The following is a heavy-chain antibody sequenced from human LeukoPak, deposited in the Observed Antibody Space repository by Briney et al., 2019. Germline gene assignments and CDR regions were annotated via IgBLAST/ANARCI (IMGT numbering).Heavy chain of an antibody. CDR3: AKAGGAHYYDSSGYYVDYYYYYMDV. V-gene: IGHV3-43D*04. D-gene: IGHD3-22*01. Sequence: GGSLRLSCAASGFTFDDYAMHWVRQAPGKGLEWVSLISWDGGSTYYADSVKGRFTISRDNSKNSLYLQMNSLRAEDTALYYCAKAGGAHYYDSSGYYVDYYYYYMDVWGKGTTVTVSS. J-gene: IGHJ6*03. CDR2: ISWDGGST. CDR1: GFTFDDYA.